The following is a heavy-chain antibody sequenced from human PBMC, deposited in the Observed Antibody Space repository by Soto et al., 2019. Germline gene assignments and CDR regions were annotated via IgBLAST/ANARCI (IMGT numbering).Heavy chain of an antibody. J-gene: IGHJ6*02. V-gene: IGHV3-30*18. D-gene: IGHD3-3*01. Sequence: GGSLRLSCAASGFTFSSYGMHWVRQAPGKGLEWVAVISYDGSNKYYADSVKGRFTISRDNSKNTLYLQMNSLRAEDTAVYYCAKTLITIFGVDPYYYYYGMDVWGQGTTVTVSS. CDR1: GFTFSSYG. CDR2: ISYDGSNK. CDR3: AKTLITIFGVDPYYYYYGMDV.